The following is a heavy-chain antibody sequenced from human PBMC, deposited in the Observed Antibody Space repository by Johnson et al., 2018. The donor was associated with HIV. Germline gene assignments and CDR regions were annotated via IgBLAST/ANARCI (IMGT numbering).Heavy chain of an antibody. J-gene: IGHJ3*02. CDR1: GFTFSSYG. CDR2: IRYDGSNK. D-gene: IGHD2-2*01. V-gene: IGHV3-30*02. Sequence: QVQLVESGGGVVQPGGSLRLSCAASGFTFSSYGMHWVRQAPGKGLEWVAFIRYDGSNKYYADSVKGRFTISRDNSKNTLYVQMNSLRAADTAVYYCEREVSSGGYCTTTTCYAAAFDIWGRGTMVTVSS. CDR3: EREVSSGGYCTTTTCYAAAFDI.